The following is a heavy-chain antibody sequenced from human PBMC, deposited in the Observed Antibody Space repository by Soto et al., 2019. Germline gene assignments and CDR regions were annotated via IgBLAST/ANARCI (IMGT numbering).Heavy chain of an antibody. Sequence: QVQLQESGPGLVKPSQTLSLTCTVSGGSISSGDYYWSWIRQPPGKGLEWIGYIYYSGSTYYNPSLKSRFTISVDTSKNQFSLKLSSVTAADTAVYYCARDRPLIWSGYYTGPYYYGMDVWGQGTTVTVSS. D-gene: IGHD3-3*01. CDR3: ARDRPLIWSGYYTGPYYYGMDV. V-gene: IGHV4-30-4*01. CDR1: GGSISSGDYY. CDR2: IYYSGST. J-gene: IGHJ6*02.